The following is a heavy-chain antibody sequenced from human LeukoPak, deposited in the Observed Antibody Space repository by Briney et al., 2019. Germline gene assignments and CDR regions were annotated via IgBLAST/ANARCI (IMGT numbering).Heavy chain of an antibody. V-gene: IGHV4-61*02. D-gene: IGHD1-26*01. CDR1: GGSISSGSYY. CDR2: IYTSGST. Sequence: SETLSLTCTVSGGSISSGSYYWSWIRQPAGKGLEWIGRIYTSGSTNYNPSLKSRVTISVDTSKNQFSLKLSSVTAADTAVYYRARGRGSYSQAFDIWGQGTMVTVSS. J-gene: IGHJ3*02. CDR3: ARGRGSYSQAFDI.